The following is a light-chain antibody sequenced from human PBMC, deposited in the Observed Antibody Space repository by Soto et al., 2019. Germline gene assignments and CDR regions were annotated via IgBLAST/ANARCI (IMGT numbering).Light chain of an antibody. V-gene: IGLV2-11*01. CDR3: CSYEGRFF. CDR2: DVT. J-gene: IGLJ1*01. Sequence: QSALTQPRSVSGSPGQSVTISGTGTSSDVGVSRSVSWYQQHPGKAPKLIISDVTKRPSGVPYRFSGSKSGNTASLTISGLQAADEADYYCCSYEGRFFFGTGTKVTVL. CDR1: SSDVGVSRS.